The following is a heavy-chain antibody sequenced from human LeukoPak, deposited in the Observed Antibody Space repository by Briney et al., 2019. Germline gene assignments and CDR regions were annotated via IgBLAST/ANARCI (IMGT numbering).Heavy chain of an antibody. V-gene: IGHV6-1*01. CDR2: TYYRSKWYN. J-gene: IGHJ4*02. CDR3: ARDPGDYFDY. CDR1: GDSVSSSSAA. Sequence: SQTLSLTCAISGDSVSSSSAAWSWIRQSPPRGLEWLGRTYYRSKWYNDYAVSVKSRMTITPDTSKNQFSLQLNSVTPEDTAMYYCARDPGDYFDYWGQGTLVTVSA.